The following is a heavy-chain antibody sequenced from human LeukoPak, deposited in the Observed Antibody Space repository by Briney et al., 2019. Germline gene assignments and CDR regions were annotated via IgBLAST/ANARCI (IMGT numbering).Heavy chain of an antibody. D-gene: IGHD6-13*01. CDR3: VRESLGSSWFFDY. Sequence: SETLSLTCAVYGGSFSGYYWSWIRQPPGKGLEWIGEINHSGSTNYNPSLKSRVTISVDTSKNQFSLKLSSVTAADTAVYYCVRESLGSSWFFDYWGQGTLVTVSS. CDR2: INHSGST. V-gene: IGHV4-34*01. J-gene: IGHJ4*02. CDR1: GGSFSGYY.